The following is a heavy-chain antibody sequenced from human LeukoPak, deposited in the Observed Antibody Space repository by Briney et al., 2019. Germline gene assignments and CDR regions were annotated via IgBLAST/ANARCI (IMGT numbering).Heavy chain of an antibody. Sequence: ASVNVSCKASGGTFSSYAISWVRQAPGQGLEWMGWMRPSSDKTGYAQKFQGRVTMTRNISISTAYMELSSLRFEDTAVYYCARERGGQAGSYFPSWGQGTLVTVSS. J-gene: IGHJ4*02. CDR3: ARERGGQAGSYFPS. V-gene: IGHV1-8*02. CDR1: GGTFSSYA. D-gene: IGHD1-26*01. CDR2: MRPSSDKT.